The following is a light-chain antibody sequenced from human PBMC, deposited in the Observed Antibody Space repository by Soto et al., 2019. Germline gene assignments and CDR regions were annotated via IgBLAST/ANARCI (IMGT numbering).Light chain of an antibody. CDR3: QQFNNYPQQIT. V-gene: IGKV1D-13*01. J-gene: IGKJ3*01. Sequence: AIQLTQSPSSLSASVGDRVTITCRASQGISSALAWYQQKPGKAPKLLIYDASSLESGVPSRFSGSGSGTDFTLTINRPQPEDFATYYCQQFNNYPQQITFGPGTKVDIK. CDR2: DAS. CDR1: QGISSA.